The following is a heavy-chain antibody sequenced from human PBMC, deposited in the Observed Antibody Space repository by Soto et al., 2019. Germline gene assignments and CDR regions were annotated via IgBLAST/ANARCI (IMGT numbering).Heavy chain of an antibody. CDR1: GGSVSSGSYY. V-gene: IGHV4-61*01. Sequence: QVQLQESGPGLVKPSETLSLTCTVSGGSVSSGSYYWSWIRQPPGKGLEWIGYIYYSGSTNYNPSLKSRVTISVDTSKNQFSLKLSSVTAADTAVYYCARVVKQQLVRFDYRGQGTLVTVSS. D-gene: IGHD6-13*01. CDR3: ARVVKQQLVRFDY. CDR2: IYYSGST. J-gene: IGHJ4*02.